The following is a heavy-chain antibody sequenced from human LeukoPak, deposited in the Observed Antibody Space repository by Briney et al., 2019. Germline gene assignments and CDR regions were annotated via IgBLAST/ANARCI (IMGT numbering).Heavy chain of an antibody. CDR2: IKQDGSEK. CDR1: GFTFSSYW. CDR3: ARGGCSSTSCYLRYYYMDV. J-gene: IGHJ6*03. D-gene: IGHD2-2*01. V-gene: IGHV3-7*01. Sequence: RTGGSLRLSCAASGFTFSSYWMSWVRQAPGKGLEWVANIKQDGSEKYYVDSVKGRFTISRDNAKNSLYLQMNSLRAEDTAVYYCARGGCSSTSCYLRYYYMDVWGKGTTVTVPS.